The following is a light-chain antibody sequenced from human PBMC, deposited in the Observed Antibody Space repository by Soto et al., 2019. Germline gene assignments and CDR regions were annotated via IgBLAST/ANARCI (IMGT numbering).Light chain of an antibody. CDR1: SSDVGGNNY. CDR3: SSYAGRNDFGV. V-gene: IGLV2-8*01. Sequence: QSALTQPPSASGSPGQSVTISCTGTSSDVGGNNYVSWYQQHPGQAPKLMIHEVSKRPSGVPDRFSGSKSGNTASLTVSGLQAEDEADYYCSSYAGRNDFGVFGGGTKLTVL. J-gene: IGLJ2*01. CDR2: EVS.